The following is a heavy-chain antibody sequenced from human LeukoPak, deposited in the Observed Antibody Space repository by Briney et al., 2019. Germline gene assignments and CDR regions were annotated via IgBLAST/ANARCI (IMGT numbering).Heavy chain of an antibody. V-gene: IGHV4-59*01. CDR3: AREKVVVVAAQYYYYMDV. Sequence: PSETLSLTCTVSGGSISSYYWSWIRQPPGKGLEWIGYIYYSGSTNYNPSLKSRVTISVDTSKNQFSLKLSSVIAADTAVYYCAREKVVVVAAQYYYYMDVWGKGTTVTVSS. CDR2: IYYSGST. J-gene: IGHJ6*03. CDR1: GGSISSYY. D-gene: IGHD2-15*01.